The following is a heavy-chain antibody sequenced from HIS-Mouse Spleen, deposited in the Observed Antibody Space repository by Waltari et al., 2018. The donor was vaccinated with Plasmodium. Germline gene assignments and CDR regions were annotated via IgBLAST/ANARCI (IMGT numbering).Heavy chain of an antibody. CDR3: ARVNSGSYYWFDP. CDR1: GFTFSSYS. J-gene: IGHJ5*02. CDR2: ISSSRSTI. V-gene: IGHV3-48*01. D-gene: IGHD1-26*01. Sequence: EVQLVESGGGLVQPGGSLSLSCAASGFTFSSYSMNWVRQAPGKGLEWVTYISSSRSTIYDADSVKGRFTISRDNAKNSLYLQMNSLRAEDTAVYYCARVNSGSYYWFDPWGQGTLVTVSS.